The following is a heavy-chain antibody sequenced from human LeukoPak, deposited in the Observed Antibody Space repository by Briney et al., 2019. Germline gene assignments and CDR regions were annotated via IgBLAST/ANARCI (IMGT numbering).Heavy chain of an antibody. D-gene: IGHD4-17*01. J-gene: IGHJ6*03. V-gene: IGHV1-18*01. Sequence: GASVKVSCKASGGTFSSYAISWVRQAPGQGLEWMGWISAYNGNTNYAQKLQGRVTMTTDTSTSTAYMELRSLRSDDTAVYYCARTTVTLGDYYYYMDVWGKGTTVTVSS. CDR3: ARTTVTLGDYYYYMDV. CDR1: GGTFSSYA. CDR2: ISAYNGNT.